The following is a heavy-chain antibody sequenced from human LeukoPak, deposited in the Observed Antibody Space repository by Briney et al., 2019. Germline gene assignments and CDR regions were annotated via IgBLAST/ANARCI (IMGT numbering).Heavy chain of an antibody. V-gene: IGHV3-48*03. D-gene: IGHD6-13*01. CDR2: ISSSGSTI. CDR1: GFTFSSYE. Sequence: GGSLRLSCAASGFTFSSYEMNWVRQAPGKGLEWVSYISSSGSTIYYADSVKGRFTISRDNAKNSLYLQMNSLRAEDTAVYYCARDLGYSSRPDSDYFDYWGQGTLVTVSS. J-gene: IGHJ4*02. CDR3: ARDLGYSSRPDSDYFDY.